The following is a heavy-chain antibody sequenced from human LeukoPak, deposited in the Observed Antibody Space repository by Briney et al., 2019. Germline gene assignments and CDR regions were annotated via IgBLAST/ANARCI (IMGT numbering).Heavy chain of an antibody. Sequence: GRSLRLSCAASGFTFSSYGMHWVRQAPGKGLEWVAVISYDGSNKYYADSVKGRFTISRDNSKNTLYLQMNSLRAEDTAVYYCAKDMPEYSSSLPLDYWGQGTLVTVSS. CDR2: ISYDGSNK. D-gene: IGHD6-6*01. CDR3: AKDMPEYSSSLPLDY. V-gene: IGHV3-30*18. CDR1: GFTFSSYG. J-gene: IGHJ4*02.